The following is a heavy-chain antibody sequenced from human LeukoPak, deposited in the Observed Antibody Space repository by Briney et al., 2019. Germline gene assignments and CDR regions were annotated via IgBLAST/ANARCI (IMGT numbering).Heavy chain of an antibody. CDR3: ARAEGIAAAGILNWFDP. Sequence: GGSLRLSCAASGFTFSSYSMNWVRQAPGKGLEWVSSISSSSSYIYYADSVKGRFTISRDNAKNSLYLQMNSLRAEDTAAYYCARAEGIAAAGILNWFDPWGQGTLVTVSS. V-gene: IGHV3-21*01. D-gene: IGHD6-13*01. CDR2: ISSSSSYI. CDR1: GFTFSSYS. J-gene: IGHJ5*02.